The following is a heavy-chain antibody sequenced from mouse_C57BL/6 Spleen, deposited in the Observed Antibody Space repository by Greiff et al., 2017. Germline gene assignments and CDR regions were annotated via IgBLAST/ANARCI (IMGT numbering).Heavy chain of an antibody. CDR2: INPGSGGT. J-gene: IGHJ4*01. V-gene: IGHV1-54*01. CDR1: GYAFTNYL. Sequence: VQLQQSGAELVRPGTSVKVSCKASGYAFTNYLIEWVKQRPGQGLAWIGVINPGSGGTNYNEQFKGKATLTADKSSSTAYMQLSSLTSEDSAVYFCARGNMITNYAMDYWGQGTSVTVSS. CDR3: ARGNMITNYAMDY. D-gene: IGHD2-4*01.